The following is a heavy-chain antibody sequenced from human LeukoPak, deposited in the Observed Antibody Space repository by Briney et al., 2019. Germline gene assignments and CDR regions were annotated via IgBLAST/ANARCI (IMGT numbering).Heavy chain of an antibody. V-gene: IGHV4-39*07. J-gene: IGHJ2*01. CDR1: GGSISSSSYY. D-gene: IGHD5-24*01. CDR2: IYYSGST. CDR3: ARDAEDGYNPGAYWYFDL. Sequence: SETLSLTCTVSGGSISSSSYYWGWIRQPPGMGLEWSGSIYYSGSTYYNPSLKSRVTISVGTSKNQFSLKLSSVTAADTAVYYCARDAEDGYNPGAYWYFDLWGRGTLVTVSS.